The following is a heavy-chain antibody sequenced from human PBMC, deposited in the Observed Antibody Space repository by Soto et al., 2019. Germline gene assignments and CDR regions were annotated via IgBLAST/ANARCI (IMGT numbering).Heavy chain of an antibody. D-gene: IGHD3-10*01. J-gene: IGHJ3*02. CDR1: GDSISSGYYY. V-gene: IGHV4-31*03. CDR3: ARARPGTMVRGVVSPDTFDI. Sequence: QVQLQESGPGLVKPSQTLSLTCTVFGDSISSGYYYWGWIRQYPGKGLEWIGYIYYSGNTYYNPSLKSRITISLDTSKNQFFLKLSSVTAADMAVYYCARARPGTMVRGVVSPDTFDIWGQGTMVTVSS. CDR2: IYYSGNT.